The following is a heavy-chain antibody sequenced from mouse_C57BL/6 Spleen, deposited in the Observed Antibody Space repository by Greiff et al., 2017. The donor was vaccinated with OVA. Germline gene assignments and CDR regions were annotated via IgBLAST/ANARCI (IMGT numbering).Heavy chain of an antibody. J-gene: IGHJ2*01. Sequence: VNLVESGPELVKPGASVKISCKASGYAFSSSWMNWVKQRPGKGLEWIGRIYPGDGDTNYNGKFKGKATLTADKSSSTAYMQLSSLTSEDSAVYFCARRADYHGTYYFDYWGQGTTLTVSS. CDR1: GYAFSSSW. CDR2: IYPGDGDT. V-gene: IGHV1-82*01. CDR3: ARRADYHGTYYFDY. D-gene: IGHD1-1*01.